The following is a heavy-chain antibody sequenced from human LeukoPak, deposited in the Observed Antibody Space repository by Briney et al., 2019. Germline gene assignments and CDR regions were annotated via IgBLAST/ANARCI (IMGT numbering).Heavy chain of an antibody. CDR1: GGTFSSYA. Sequence: ASVKVSCKASGGTFSSYAISWVRHAPGQGLEWMGGIIPIFGTANYAQKFQGRVTITADESTSTAYMELSSLRSEDTAVYYCACGGTRWFDPWGQGTLVTVSS. D-gene: IGHD2-21*01. CDR3: ACGGTRWFDP. CDR2: IIPIFGTA. V-gene: IGHV1-69*13. J-gene: IGHJ5*02.